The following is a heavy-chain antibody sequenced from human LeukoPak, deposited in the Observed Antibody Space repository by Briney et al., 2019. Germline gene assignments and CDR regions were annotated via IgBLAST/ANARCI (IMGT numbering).Heavy chain of an antibody. D-gene: IGHD4-17*01. CDR2: ISSNGGTT. J-gene: IGHJ4*02. CDR1: GFTFSTYT. V-gene: IGHV3-64*01. CDR3: ASDYGDYW. Sequence: GGSLRLSCAASGFTFSTYTMHWVRQAPGKGLEYVSAISSNGGTTYYANSVKGRFTISRDNSKNTLYLQMGSLRAEDTAVHYCASDYGDYWWGQGTLVTVSS.